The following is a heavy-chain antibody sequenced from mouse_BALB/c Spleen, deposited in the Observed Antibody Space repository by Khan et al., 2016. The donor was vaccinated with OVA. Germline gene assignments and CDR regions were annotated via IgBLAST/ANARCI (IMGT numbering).Heavy chain of an antibody. CDR3: ARRGLRGEFDY. D-gene: IGHD1-1*01. J-gene: IGHJ2*01. CDR2: INPSTGYT. CDR1: GYTFINYW. V-gene: IGHV1-7*01. Sequence: QVQLQQPGAELAKPGASVKMSCKASGYTFINYWILWVKQRPGQGLEWIGYINPSTGYTEYNQNFKDKATLTADKSSSTAYMQLSSLTSADSAGDYCARRGLRGEFDYWGQGTTLTVSS.